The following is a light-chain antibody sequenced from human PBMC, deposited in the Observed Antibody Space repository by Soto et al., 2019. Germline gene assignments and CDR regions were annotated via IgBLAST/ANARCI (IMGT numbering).Light chain of an antibody. V-gene: IGLV1-44*01. Sequence: QSVLTQPPSTSGTPGQRVTISCSGSSSNIGSNTVNWYQQLPGAAPKLLIYSNDQRPSGVPDRLSGSKSGTSASLAFSGRQSEDEADYYCAAWDDSLNVVVFGGGTQLTVL. CDR3: AAWDDSLNVVV. CDR2: SND. CDR1: SSNIGSNT. J-gene: IGLJ2*01.